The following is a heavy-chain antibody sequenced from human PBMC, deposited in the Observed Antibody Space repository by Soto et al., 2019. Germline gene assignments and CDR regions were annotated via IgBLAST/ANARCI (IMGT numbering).Heavy chain of an antibody. CDR1: GDSISTFY. CDR2: IYYTGST. CDR3: ARQRGNYFDY. J-gene: IGHJ4*02. V-gene: IGHV4-59*01. Sequence: SETLSLTCTVSGDSISTFYWSWIRQPPGKGLEWIGYIYYTGSTNYNPSLKSRVTMSVDTSKKQFSLKLSSVTAADAAVYYCARQRGNYFDYWGQGTLVTVSS. D-gene: IGHD3-10*01.